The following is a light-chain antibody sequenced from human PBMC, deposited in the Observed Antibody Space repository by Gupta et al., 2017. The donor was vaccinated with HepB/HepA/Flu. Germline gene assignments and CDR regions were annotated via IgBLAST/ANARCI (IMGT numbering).Light chain of an antibody. V-gene: IGKV1-39*01. J-gene: IGKJ3*01. CDR3: QQRDSTPFT. CDR1: QSISSY. Sequence: DIQMTQSPSSLSASVGDRVTITCRASQSISSYLNWYQQKPGKVPKLLIYAASSLQSGVPSRFSGSGSGTDFTLTISRLQPEDFATYYCQQRDSTPFTFGHGTKVDIK. CDR2: AAS.